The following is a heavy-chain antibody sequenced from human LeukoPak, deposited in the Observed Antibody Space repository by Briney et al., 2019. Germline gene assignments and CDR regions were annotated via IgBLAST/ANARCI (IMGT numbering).Heavy chain of an antibody. V-gene: IGHV4-4*02. D-gene: IGHD5-18*01. CDR3: ARETGGYSYGSHYMDV. Sequence: SETLSFTCAVSGGSISSSNWWSWVRQPPGKGLEWIGEIYHSGSTNYNPSLKSRVTISVDKSKNQFSLKLSSVTAADTAVYYCARETGGYSYGSHYMDVWGKGTTVTVSS. J-gene: IGHJ6*03. CDR1: GGSISSSNW. CDR2: IYHSGST.